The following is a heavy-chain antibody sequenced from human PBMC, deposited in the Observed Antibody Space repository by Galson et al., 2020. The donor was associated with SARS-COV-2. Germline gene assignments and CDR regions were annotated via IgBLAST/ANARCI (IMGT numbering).Heavy chain of an antibody. V-gene: IGHV3-74*01. CDR3: ARLGGGTSGGGYFVD. J-gene: IGHJ4*02. CDR1: GFSFGNNY. CDR2: ISDDGRFT. Sequence: GGSLRLSCAASGFSFGNNYMHWVRQVPGKGLLWISHISDDGRFTNSADSVKGRFTISRDNAKNILYLQMDSLRAEDTAIYYCARLGGGTSGGGYFVDWGQGTLVTVSS. D-gene: IGHD2-15*01.